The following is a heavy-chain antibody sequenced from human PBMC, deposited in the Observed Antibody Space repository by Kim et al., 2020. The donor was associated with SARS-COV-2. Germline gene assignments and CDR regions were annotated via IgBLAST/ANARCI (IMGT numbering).Heavy chain of an antibody. D-gene: IGHD4-17*01. V-gene: IGHV4-59*08. Sequence: SETLSLTCTVSGGSISSYYWTWIRQPPGKGLQWIGNIYYTGTTDYNPSLKSRVSMSIDRSDDRFSLSLTSLTAADKALLFCGRRSYVDYASEMWG. CDR2: IYYTGTT. CDR3: GRRSYVDYASEM. J-gene: IGHJ3*02. CDR1: GGSISSYY.